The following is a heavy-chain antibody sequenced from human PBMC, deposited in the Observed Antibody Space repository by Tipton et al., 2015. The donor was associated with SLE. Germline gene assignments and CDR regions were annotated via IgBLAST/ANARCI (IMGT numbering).Heavy chain of an antibody. V-gene: IGHV4-61*01. CDR1: GGSISSGSYY. J-gene: IGHJ4*02. D-gene: IGHD6-6*01. CDR2: IYTSGST. Sequence: LRLSCTVSGGSISSGSYYWSWIRQPPGKGLEWIGYIYTSGSTNYNPSLKSRVTISVDTSKNQFSLKLSSVTAADTAVYYCARPNHTIAAKTFYYFDYWGQGTLVTVSS. CDR3: ARPNHTIAAKTFYYFDY.